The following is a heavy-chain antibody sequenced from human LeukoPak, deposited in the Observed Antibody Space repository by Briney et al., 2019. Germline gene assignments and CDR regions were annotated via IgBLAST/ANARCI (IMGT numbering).Heavy chain of an antibody. D-gene: IGHD2-15*01. Sequence: PGGSLRLSCAGSEFTFSSYAMSWVRQAPGKGLEWVSAISGGGGSTYYADSVKGRFTISRDNSKNTLYLQLNSLTPEDTALYYCAKDLCSGGRCYLPFDYWGQGTLVTVSS. CDR3: AKDLCSGGRCYLPFDY. CDR2: ISGGGGST. J-gene: IGHJ4*02. CDR1: EFTFSSYA. V-gene: IGHV3-23*01.